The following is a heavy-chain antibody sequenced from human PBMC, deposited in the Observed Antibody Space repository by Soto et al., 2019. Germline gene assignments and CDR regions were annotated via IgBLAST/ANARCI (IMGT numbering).Heavy chain of an antibody. CDR3: ARFRYDILTGYTDY. CDR2: ISGSGGST. V-gene: IGHV3-23*01. Sequence: GGSLSLSCAASGFTFSSYAMSWVRQAPGKGLEWVSAISGSGGSTYYADSVKGRFTISRDNSKNTLYLQMNSLRAEDTAVYYCARFRYDILTGYTDYWGQGTLVTVSS. CDR1: GFTFSSYA. D-gene: IGHD3-9*01. J-gene: IGHJ4*02.